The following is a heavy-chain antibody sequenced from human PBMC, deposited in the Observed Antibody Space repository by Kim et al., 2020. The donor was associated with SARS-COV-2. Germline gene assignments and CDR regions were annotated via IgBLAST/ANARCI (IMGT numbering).Heavy chain of an antibody. Sequence: SETLSLTCAVYGGSFSGYYWSWIRQPPGKGLEWIGEINHSGSTNYNPSLKSRVTISVDTSKNQFSLKLSSVTAADTAVYYCARLNPRSIAARGPATRTSWYFDLWGRGTLVTVSS. J-gene: IGHJ2*01. V-gene: IGHV4-34*01. D-gene: IGHD6-6*01. CDR2: INHSGST. CDR1: GGSFSGYY. CDR3: ARLNPRSIAARGPATRTSWYFDL.